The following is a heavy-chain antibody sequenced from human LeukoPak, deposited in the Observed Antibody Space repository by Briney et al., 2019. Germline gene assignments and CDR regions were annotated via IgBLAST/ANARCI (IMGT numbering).Heavy chain of an antibody. J-gene: IGHJ5*02. CDR1: GASVRGSY. V-gene: IGHV4-4*07. D-gene: IGHD2-8*01. Sequence: SETLSLTCSVSGASVRGSYWSWVRQPAGRGLEWIGRIYSSGSANYNPSFKNRVTMSIDTSKNQFSLRMNSVTAADTAVYYCARGTKWPWGQGTLVTVSS. CDR3: ARGTKWP. CDR2: IYSSGSA.